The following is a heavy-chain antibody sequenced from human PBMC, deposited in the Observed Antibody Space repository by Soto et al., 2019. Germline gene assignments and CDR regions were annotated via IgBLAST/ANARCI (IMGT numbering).Heavy chain of an antibody. Sequence: SETLSLTCAVYGGSFSGYYWSWIRQPPGKGLEWIGEINHSGSTNYNPSLKSRVNISVDTSKNQFSLKLSSVTAADTAVYYCARPRGIAARDAFDIWGQGTMVTVSS. CDR1: GGSFSGYY. V-gene: IGHV4-34*01. CDR2: INHSGST. J-gene: IGHJ3*02. CDR3: ARPRGIAARDAFDI. D-gene: IGHD6-6*01.